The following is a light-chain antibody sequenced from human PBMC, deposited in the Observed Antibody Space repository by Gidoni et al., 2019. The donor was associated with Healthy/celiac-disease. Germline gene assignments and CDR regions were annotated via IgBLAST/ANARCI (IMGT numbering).Light chain of an antibody. J-gene: IGKJ3*01. CDR2: GAS. CDR1: QSVSSNY. Sequence: EIVLTQSPGTLSLSPGERATLSCRASQSVSSNYLAWYQQKPGQAPRLLIYGASSRATGIPDRFSGSGSGTDFTLTISRLEPEDFAVYYCQQYGSSRFTFXPXTKVDIK. CDR3: QQYGSSRFT. V-gene: IGKV3-20*01.